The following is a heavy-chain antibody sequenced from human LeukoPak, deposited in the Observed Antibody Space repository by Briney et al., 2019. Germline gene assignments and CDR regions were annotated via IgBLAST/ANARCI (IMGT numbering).Heavy chain of an antibody. CDR2: ISGSGGST. D-gene: IGHD2-15*01. J-gene: IGHJ3*02. CDR1: GFTFSSYA. CDR3: AKPYCSGGSCDSFGAFDI. V-gene: IGHV3-23*01. Sequence: PGGSLRLSCAASGFTFSSYAMSWVRQAPGKGLEWVSAISGSGGSTYYADSVKGRFTISRDNSKSTLYLQMNSLRAEDTAVYYCAKPYCSGGSCDSFGAFDIWGQGTMVTVSS.